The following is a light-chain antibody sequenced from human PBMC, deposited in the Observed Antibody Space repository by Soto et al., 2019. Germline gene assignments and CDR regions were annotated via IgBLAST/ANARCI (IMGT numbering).Light chain of an antibody. CDR3: QQYVDSPET. V-gene: IGKV3-20*01. J-gene: IGKJ4*01. Sequence: EIVLTQSPGTLSLSPGERATLSCRASQTINNNVAWYQQKPRQPPRVLIYDSSIRATGVPDRFSGSGSGTDFTLTISRLEPEDFAVYYCQQYVDSPETFGGGTKVEIK. CDR1: QTINNN. CDR2: DSS.